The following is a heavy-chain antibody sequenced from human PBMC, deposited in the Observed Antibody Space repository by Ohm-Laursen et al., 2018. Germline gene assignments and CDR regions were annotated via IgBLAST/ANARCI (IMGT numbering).Heavy chain of an antibody. Sequence: SLRLSCAASGLIFSSFGMHWVRQAPGKGLEWVALISNDGSNKYYADSVKGRFTISRDNSKNTLNLQMNSLRTEDTAVYYCAGDPGDADTFDYWGQGTLVTVSS. CDR2: ISNDGSNK. CDR3: AGDPGDADTFDY. CDR1: GLIFSSFG. V-gene: IGHV3-30*03. J-gene: IGHJ4*02. D-gene: IGHD2-21*01.